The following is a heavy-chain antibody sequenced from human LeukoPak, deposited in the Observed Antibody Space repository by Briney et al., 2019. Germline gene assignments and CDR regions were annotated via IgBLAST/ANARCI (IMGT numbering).Heavy chain of an antibody. J-gene: IGHJ4*02. V-gene: IGHV5-51*01. CDR3: ARADGPGYSNGWYLDY. CDR1: GYSFTSYW. Sequence: GESLKISCKGSGYSFTSYWIAWVRQMPGKGLEWMGIIYPGDSDIRYSPSFQGQATISADKSISTAYLQWSSLKASDTAMYYCARADGPGYSNGWYLDYWGQGTLVTVSS. CDR2: IYPGDSDI. D-gene: IGHD6-19*01.